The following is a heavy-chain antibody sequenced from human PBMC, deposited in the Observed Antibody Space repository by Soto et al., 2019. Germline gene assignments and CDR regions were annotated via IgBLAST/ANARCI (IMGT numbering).Heavy chain of an antibody. D-gene: IGHD5-12*01. J-gene: IGHJ4*02. CDR3: ASGRPQMATTLDY. CDR2: MNPTSGNT. CDR1: GYTFTSYD. Sequence: ASVKVSCKASGYTFTSYDINWVRQATGQGLEWMGWMNPTSGNTGYAQKFQGRVTMTRNTSISTAYMELSSLRSEDTAVYYCASGRPQMATTLDYWGQGTLVTVSS. V-gene: IGHV1-8*01.